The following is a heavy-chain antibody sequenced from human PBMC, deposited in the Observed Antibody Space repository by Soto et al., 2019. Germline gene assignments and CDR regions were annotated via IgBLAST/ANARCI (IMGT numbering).Heavy chain of an antibody. D-gene: IGHD4-17*01. J-gene: IGHJ6*03. CDR3: ARHRRYGDYPYYYYYMDV. V-gene: IGHV4-39*01. Sequence: SETLSLTCTVSGGSISSSSHYWDGIRQPPGKGLEWIGSIFYSGSTYYNPSLKSRVTISVDTSKNQFSLRLSSVTAADTAVYYCARHRRYGDYPYYYYYMDVWGKGTTVTVSS. CDR1: GGSISSSSHY. CDR2: IFYSGST.